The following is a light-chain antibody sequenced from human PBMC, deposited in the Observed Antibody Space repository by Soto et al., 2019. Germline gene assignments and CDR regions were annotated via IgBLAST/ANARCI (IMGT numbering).Light chain of an antibody. Sequence: EVILTQSPAILSLSPGERATLSCRASQSVSSFLVWYQQKPGQPPRLLIFDAIHRSTGIPARFSGSGSGTDFNLTISSLEPEDFAVYYCQQRRSWPPEFGGGTKVEIK. V-gene: IGKV3-11*01. CDR1: QSVSSF. J-gene: IGKJ4*01. CDR2: DAI. CDR3: QQRRSWPPE.